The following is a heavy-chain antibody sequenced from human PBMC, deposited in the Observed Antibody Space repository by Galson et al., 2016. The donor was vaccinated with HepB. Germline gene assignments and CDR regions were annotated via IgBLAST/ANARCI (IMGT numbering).Heavy chain of an antibody. CDR2: INTANGNT. J-gene: IGHJ4*02. CDR3: ARGIFSGSYSTGWYYFDY. CDR1: GYTFSSYA. D-gene: IGHD1-26*01. V-gene: IGHV1-3*04. Sequence: ASGYTFSSYAMHWVRQAPGQRLEWMGWINTANGNTKYSQKLRGRVTITRDTSASTADMELSSLKSEDTAVYYCARGIFSGSYSTGWYYFDYWGQGILVTVSS.